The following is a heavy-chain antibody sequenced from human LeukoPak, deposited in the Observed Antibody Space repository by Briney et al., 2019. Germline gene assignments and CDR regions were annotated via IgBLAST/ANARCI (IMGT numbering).Heavy chain of an antibody. Sequence: GGSLRLSCAACGFTFSSYSANWGRQAPGEWVGWVSYISSSSSTIYYADYVKGRFTISGDNAKTSLYLKMNSLTAEATAVYYCASYGPIVGGVNYYMDVWGKGTTVTVSS. V-gene: IGHV3-48*04. CDR2: ISSSSSTI. CDR1: GFTFSSYS. D-gene: IGHD3-10*01. CDR3: ASYGPIVGGVNYYMDV. J-gene: IGHJ6*03.